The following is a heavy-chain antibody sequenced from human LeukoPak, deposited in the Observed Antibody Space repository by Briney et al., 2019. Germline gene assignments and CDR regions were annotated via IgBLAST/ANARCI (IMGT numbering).Heavy chain of an antibody. D-gene: IGHD2-2*01. V-gene: IGHV4-34*01. CDR2: INHSGST. Sequence: PSVTLSLTCAVYGGSFSGYYWSWIRQPPGKGLEWIGEINHSGSTNYNPSLKSRVTISVDTSKNQFSLKLSSVTAADTAVYYCARGIIVVVPAAIPYMDVWGKGTTVTVSS. J-gene: IGHJ6*03. CDR1: GGSFSGYY. CDR3: ARGIIVVVPAAIPYMDV.